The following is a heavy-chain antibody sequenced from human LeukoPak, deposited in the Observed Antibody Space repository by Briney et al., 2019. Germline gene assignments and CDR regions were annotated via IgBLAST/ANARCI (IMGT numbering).Heavy chain of an antibody. D-gene: IGHD3-10*01. CDR3: ARGTHYYGSGSYYNEPLDY. J-gene: IGHJ4*02. Sequence: GGSLRLSCADSGFTFSSYAMHWVRQAPGKGLEYVSAISSDGGGTYYANSVKGRFTISRDNSKNTLYLQMGSLRAEDMAVYYCARGTHYYGSGSYYNEPLDYWGQGTLVTVSS. CDR1: GFTFSSYA. CDR2: ISSDGGGT. V-gene: IGHV3-64*01.